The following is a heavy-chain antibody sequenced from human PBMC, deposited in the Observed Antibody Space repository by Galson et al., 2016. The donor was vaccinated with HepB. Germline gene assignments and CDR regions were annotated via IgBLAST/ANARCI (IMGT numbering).Heavy chain of an antibody. CDR3: AKRRGAAMIAAKVGDDF. D-gene: IGHD1-26*01. CDR2: ISDSGGRA. Sequence: SLRLSCAASGFIFSTHNMNWVRQAPGKGLEWVSGISDSGGRAHYADSVKGRFTISRDNSKSTLYLQINGLRVDDTAVYYCAKRRGAAMIAAKVGDDFWGQVTLVIVSS. CDR1: GFIFSTHN. J-gene: IGHJ4*02. V-gene: IGHV3-23*01.